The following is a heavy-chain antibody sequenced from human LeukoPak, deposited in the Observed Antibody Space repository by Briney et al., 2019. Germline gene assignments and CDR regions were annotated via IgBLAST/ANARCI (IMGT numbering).Heavy chain of an antibody. V-gene: IGHV4-30-2*01. CDR1: GGSIGSGGYS. D-gene: IGHD5-12*01. CDR3: ARARGYSGYTPNYYYGLDV. CDR2: IFPSGTT. Sequence: SQTLSLTCAVSGGSIGSGGYSWSWIRQPPGKGLEWIGYIFPSGTTSYNPPLKSRITISVDKSKNQFSLKLNSVTAADTAVYYCARARGYSGYTPNYYYGLDVWGQGTTVTVSS. J-gene: IGHJ6*02.